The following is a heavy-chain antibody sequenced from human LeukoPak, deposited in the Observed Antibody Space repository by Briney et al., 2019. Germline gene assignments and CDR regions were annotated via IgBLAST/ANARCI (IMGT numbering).Heavy chain of an antibody. Sequence: SETLSLTCTVSGGSFTDYFWGWIRQPPGKGLEWIGTIYDSGRTFYNPSLKNRVSISLDTSKGQFSLNLGSVTAADTAVYFCTRDRAHGTQDYWGQRTLVTVS. CDR2: IYDSGRT. V-gene: IGHV4-39*07. CDR3: TRDRAHGTQDY. J-gene: IGHJ4*02. CDR1: GGSFTDYF. D-gene: IGHD1-26*01.